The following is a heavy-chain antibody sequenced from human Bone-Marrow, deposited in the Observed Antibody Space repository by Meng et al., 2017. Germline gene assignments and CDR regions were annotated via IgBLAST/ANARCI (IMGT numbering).Heavy chain of an antibody. V-gene: IGHV1-2*02. D-gene: IGHD2-15*01. CDR2: LNPNGGGT. CDR3: AREGGPDKWFDP. CDR1: GYTFTGYL. J-gene: IGHJ5*02. Sequence: QVRRGRLGAEVKKPGASVTVSCKASGYTFTGYLIHWVRQAPGQGLEWMGWLNPNGGGTYYAQQFQGRVTMTRDTSINTAYLELSRLTSADTAVYYCAREGGPDKWFDPWGQGTLVTVSS.